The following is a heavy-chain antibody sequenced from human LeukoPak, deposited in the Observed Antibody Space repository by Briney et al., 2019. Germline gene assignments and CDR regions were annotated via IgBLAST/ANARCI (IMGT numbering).Heavy chain of an antibody. D-gene: IGHD5-12*01. CDR1: GFTFSSYA. CDR2: ISSSGGTT. V-gene: IGHV3-23*01. CDR3: AKEGLPNRLYYMDV. Sequence: GGSLRLSCAASGFTFSSYAMNWVRQAPGKGLEWVSVISSSGGTTYYSDSVKGRFIISRDNSKNTLYLQMNSLRAEDTAVYYCAKEGLPNRLYYMDVWGKGTTVTVSS. J-gene: IGHJ6*03.